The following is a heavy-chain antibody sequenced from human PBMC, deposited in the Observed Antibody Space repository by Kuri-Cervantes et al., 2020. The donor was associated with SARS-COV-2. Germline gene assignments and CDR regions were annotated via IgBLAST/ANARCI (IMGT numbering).Heavy chain of an antibody. CDR1: GGSVSSGSHY. D-gene: IGHD3-10*01. J-gene: IGHJ4*02. CDR3: ARTLDYYGSGTYCFDY. Sequence: LSCIVSGGSVSSGSHYWSWIRQPPGKGLEWIGYIYYSGSTKYSPSLKSRVTMSVDTSKNQFSLKLNSVTPADTAVYYCARTLDYYGSGTYCFDYWGQGTLVTVSS. V-gene: IGHV4-61*01. CDR2: IYYSGST.